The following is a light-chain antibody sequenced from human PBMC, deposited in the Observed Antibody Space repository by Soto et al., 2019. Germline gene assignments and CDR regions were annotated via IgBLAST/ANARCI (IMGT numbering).Light chain of an antibody. CDR2: AAS. V-gene: IGKV1-6*01. Sequence: AIQMTQSPSSLSASVGDRVTITCRASQGIRNDLHWYQQKPGKAPHLLIYAASTLHTGVPSRFRGGGSGTDFTLTISGLQAEDFATYYCLQHYTSPWTFGQGTKVE. CDR1: QGIRND. CDR3: LQHYTSPWT. J-gene: IGKJ1*01.